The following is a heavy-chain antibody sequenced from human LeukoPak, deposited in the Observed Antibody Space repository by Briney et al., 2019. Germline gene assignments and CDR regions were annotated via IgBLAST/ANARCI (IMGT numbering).Heavy chain of an antibody. Sequence: SETLSLTCAVYGGSFSGYYWSWIRQPPGKGLEWIGEINHSGSTNYNPSLKSRVTISVDTSKNQFSLKLSSVTAADTAVYYCATEIPTESMIVVVINPRQRAAFDIWGQGTMVTVSS. V-gene: IGHV4-34*01. CDR2: INHSGST. CDR3: ATEIPTESMIVVVINPRQRAAFDI. D-gene: IGHD3-22*01. J-gene: IGHJ3*02. CDR1: GGSFSGYY.